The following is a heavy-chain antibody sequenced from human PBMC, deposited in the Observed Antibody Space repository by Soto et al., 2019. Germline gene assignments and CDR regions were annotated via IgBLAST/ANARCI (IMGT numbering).Heavy chain of an antibody. CDR1: GFTFSSYW. Sequence: GGSLRLSCAASGFTFSSYWMHWVRQAPGKGLVWVSRINSDGSSTSYADSVKGRFTISRDNAKNTLYLQMNSLRAEDTAVYYCAREQLYYDILTGYSDWGLGYYYYGMDVWGQGTTVTVSS. D-gene: IGHD3-9*01. J-gene: IGHJ6*02. CDR2: INSDGSST. CDR3: AREQLYYDILTGYSDWGLGYYYYGMDV. V-gene: IGHV3-74*01.